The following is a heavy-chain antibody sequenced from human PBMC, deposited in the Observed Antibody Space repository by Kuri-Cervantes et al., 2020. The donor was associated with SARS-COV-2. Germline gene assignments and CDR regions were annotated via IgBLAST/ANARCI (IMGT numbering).Heavy chain of an antibody. V-gene: IGHV1-69*13. J-gene: IGHJ4*02. CDR2: ITPIFRAP. CDR3: ARDSPTEGLDY. CDR1: GGTFGSHT. Sequence: SVKVSCKASGGTFGSHTISWVRHAPGQGLEWMGSITPIFRAPNYAQKFQGRVTFIADGSTSTAYMTLSSLTSDDTAVYYCARDSPTEGLDYWGQGTLVTVSS.